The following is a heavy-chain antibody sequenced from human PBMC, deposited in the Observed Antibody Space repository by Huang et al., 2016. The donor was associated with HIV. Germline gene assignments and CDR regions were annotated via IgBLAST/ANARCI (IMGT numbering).Heavy chain of an antibody. D-gene: IGHD3-9*01. V-gene: IGHV3-30-3*01. CDR3: ARDGHGKWLGQFDCLYFDY. CDR1: GFIFSNYA. Sequence: QVELVESGGGVVQPGRSLRLSCVGSGFIFSNYAMHWVGQAPGKGLEWVAVIAFDGTYKYYADSVKGRFTVSRDTDEDTLYLHMNSLRPDDSALYYCARDGHGKWLGQFDCLYFDYWGQGALVTVSS. J-gene: IGHJ4*02. CDR2: IAFDGTYK.